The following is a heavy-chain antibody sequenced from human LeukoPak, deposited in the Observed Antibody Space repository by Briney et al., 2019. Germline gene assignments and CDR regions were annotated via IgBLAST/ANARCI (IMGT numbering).Heavy chain of an antibody. D-gene: IGHD1-26*01. J-gene: IGHJ4*02. Sequence: GGSLRLSCAASGFTFSNGWMCWGRQAPGKGLGLVGRCKSKTDGGTTDYAAPVKGRFTISRDDSKNTLYRQMNVLKTEQAAEYSCTTGYSGSSPDFDYWGQGTLVTVSS. CDR3: TTGYSGSSPDFDY. CDR1: GFTFSNGW. V-gene: IGHV3-15*01. CDR2: CKSKTDGGTT.